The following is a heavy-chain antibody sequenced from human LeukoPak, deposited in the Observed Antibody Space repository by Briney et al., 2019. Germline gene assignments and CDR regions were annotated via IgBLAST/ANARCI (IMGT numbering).Heavy chain of an antibody. V-gene: IGHV3-15*01. J-gene: IGHJ4*02. Sequence: GGPLRLSCVGSGFIFSNAWMSWVRQAPGKGMEWVGRLKSKAVGGATDYAASVKVRFTVSRDDSKNTLYLQMNSLKTEDTAVYYCTTGGYWGQGTLVTVSS. CDR1: GFIFSNAW. CDR2: LKSKAVGGAT. CDR3: TTGGY.